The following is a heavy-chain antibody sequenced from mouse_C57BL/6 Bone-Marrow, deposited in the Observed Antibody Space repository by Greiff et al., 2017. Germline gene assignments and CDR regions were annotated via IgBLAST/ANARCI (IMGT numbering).Heavy chain of an antibody. J-gene: IGHJ3*01. CDR1: GYTFTSYW. CDR2: IYPGSGST. Sequence: QVQLQQPGAELVKPGASVKMSCKVSGYTFTSYWLTWVKQRPGQGLEWIGDIYPGSGSTNYNEKFTSKATMTVDTSSSTAYMQLSSLASVDSSVCYCASRFAYWGQGTLVNVSA. V-gene: IGHV1-55*01. CDR3: ASRFAY.